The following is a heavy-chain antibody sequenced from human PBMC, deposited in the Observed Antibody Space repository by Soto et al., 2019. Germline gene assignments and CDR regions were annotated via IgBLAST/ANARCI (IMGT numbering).Heavy chain of an antibody. D-gene: IGHD6-6*01. CDR1: GFTFSSYA. V-gene: IGHV3-23*01. Sequence: GGSLRLSCAASGFTFSSYAMSWVRQAPGKGLEWVSAISGSGGSTYYADSVKGRSTISRDNSKKTLYLQMNSLRDEDTAVYYCAKRSKLGPHNWFDPWGQGTLVTVSS. CDR2: ISGSGGST. CDR3: AKRSKLGPHNWFDP. J-gene: IGHJ5*02.